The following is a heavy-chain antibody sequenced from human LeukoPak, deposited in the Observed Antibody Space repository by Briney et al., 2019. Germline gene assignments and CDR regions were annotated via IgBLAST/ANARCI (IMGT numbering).Heavy chain of an antibody. D-gene: IGHD5-24*01. J-gene: IGHJ4*02. Sequence: PSETLSLTCTVSGGSISDYYWSWIRQPPGKGLEWIGYIYYSGSTNYNPSLKSRVTISVDTSKNQFSLRLNSVTAADTAVYYCARDRDDHNGYYYFDFRGQGTLVTVSS. V-gene: IGHV4-59*01. CDR2: IYYSGST. CDR1: GGSISDYY. CDR3: ARDRDDHNGYYYFDF.